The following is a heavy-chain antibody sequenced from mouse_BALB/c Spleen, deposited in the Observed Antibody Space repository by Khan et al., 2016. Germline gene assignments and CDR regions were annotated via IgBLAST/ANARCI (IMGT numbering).Heavy chain of an antibody. CDR3: ARRDDGGGAMDY. CDR1: GFSLTSYG. CDR2: IWSDGST. Sequence: VQLQASGPGLVAPSQSLSITCTVSGFSLTSYGVHWVRQPPGKGLEWLVVIWSDGSTTYNSALKSRLSISQDNSKSQVFLKMNSLQTDDTAMYYCARRDDGGGAMDYWGQGTSVTVSS. V-gene: IGHV2-6*02. J-gene: IGHJ4*01. D-gene: IGHD2-3*01.